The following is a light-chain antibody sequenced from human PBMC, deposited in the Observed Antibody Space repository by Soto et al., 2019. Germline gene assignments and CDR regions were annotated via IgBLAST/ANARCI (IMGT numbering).Light chain of an antibody. J-gene: IGKJ4*01. CDR2: DAS. Sequence: ELVLTQSPGTLSLSPVEIGTLSCMASQTVRNNYLAWYQQKPGEAPRLLIYDASSRATGIPDRFSGGGSGTDFTLTISRLEPQDFAVYYCQQFTSYPLTFGGGTKVDIK. CDR3: QQFTSYPLT. CDR1: QTVRNNY. V-gene: IGKV3-20*01.